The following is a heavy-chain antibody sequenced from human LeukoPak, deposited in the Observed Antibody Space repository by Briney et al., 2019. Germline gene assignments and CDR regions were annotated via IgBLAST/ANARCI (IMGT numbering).Heavy chain of an antibody. CDR3: ARAGSSSWYVARYYYYMDV. CDR2: INHSGST. D-gene: IGHD6-13*01. Sequence: PSETLSLTCAVYGGSFSGYYWSWIRQPPGKGLEWIGEINHSGSTNYNPSLKSRVTISVDTSKNQFSLKLSSVTAADTAVYYCARAGSSSWYVARYYYYMDVWGKGTTVTVSS. J-gene: IGHJ6*03. CDR1: GGSFSGYY. V-gene: IGHV4-34*01.